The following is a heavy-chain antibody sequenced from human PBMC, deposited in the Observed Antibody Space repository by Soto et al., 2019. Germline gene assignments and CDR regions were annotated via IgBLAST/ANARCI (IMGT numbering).Heavy chain of an antibody. CDR2: MYHSGTF. J-gene: IGHJ5*02. CDR1: GGSIGGVGYS. D-gene: IGHD3-10*01. CDR3: ARAQFYSGSGNYNNLMFDA. Sequence: PSETLSLTCAVSGGSIGGVGYSWRWIRQPPGGGLEWIGYMYHSGTFLKSPSLKTRLTMSLDMSKTQFSLPLNSITAADTAVYYCARAQFYSGSGNYNNLMFDAWGQGIQVTVSS. V-gene: IGHV4-30-2*01.